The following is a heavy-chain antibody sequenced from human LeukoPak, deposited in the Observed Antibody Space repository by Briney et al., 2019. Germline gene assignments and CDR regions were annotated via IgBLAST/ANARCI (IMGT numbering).Heavy chain of an antibody. V-gene: IGHV4-59*01. D-gene: IGHD3-16*01. CDR2: IYYSGRT. J-gene: IGHJ5*01. CDR1: GGSISSDY. Sequence: SETLSLTSTVCGGSISSDYWSWMRHRPRKRLEWIGYIYYSGRTNYYPSLNSRVTISVDTSNNKFSLKLSSVTAADTAVYYCAWGFPTAHNWFDSWGQGTLVTVSS. CDR3: AWGFPTAHNWFDS.